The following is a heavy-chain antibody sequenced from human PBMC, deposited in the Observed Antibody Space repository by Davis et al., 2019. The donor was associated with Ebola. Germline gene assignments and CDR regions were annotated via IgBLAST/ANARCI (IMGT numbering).Heavy chain of an antibody. CDR2: VSGSGDTT. D-gene: IGHD3-22*01. CDR3: VNPLYYYQSSVTGY. Sequence: GSLRLSCAASGFTFSSYAMSWVRQAPGKGLEWVSAVSGSGDTTYYADSVKGRFTISRDNSKNTLYLQMNSLRVEDTAVHYCVNPLYYYQSSVTGYWGQGTLVTVSS. J-gene: IGHJ4*02. V-gene: IGHV3-23*01. CDR1: GFTFSSYA.